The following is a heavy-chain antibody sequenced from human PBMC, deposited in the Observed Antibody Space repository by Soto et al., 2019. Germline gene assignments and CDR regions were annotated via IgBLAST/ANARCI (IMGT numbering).Heavy chain of an antibody. CDR3: TREAIVAENWFDP. J-gene: IGHJ5*02. V-gene: IGHV1-3*01. CDR1: GYTFVDYA. CDR2: MNPNTGNI. Sequence: QVQLVQSGAEVKRPGASVKVSCRASGYTFVDYALHWVRQAPGQGLEWVGWMNPNTGNIKYSHKFEDRVSITRDNVTCTAYMELRGLRSEDTAVYFCTREAIVAENWFDPWGQGTLVTVSS. D-gene: IGHD5-12*01.